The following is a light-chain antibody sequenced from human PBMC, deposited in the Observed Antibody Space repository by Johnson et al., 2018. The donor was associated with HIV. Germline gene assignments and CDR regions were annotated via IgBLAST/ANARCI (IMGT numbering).Light chain of an antibody. V-gene: IGLV1-51*02. CDR3: GTWDSSLSADV. CDR1: SANIGNNY. CDR2: END. Sequence: QSVLTQPPSVSAAPGQKVTISCSGSSANIGNNYVSWYQQLPGTAPKLLIYENDKRPSGIPDRFSGSKSGTSATLGITGLQTGDEADYYCGTWDSSLSADVCGPGTKVTVL. J-gene: IGLJ1*01.